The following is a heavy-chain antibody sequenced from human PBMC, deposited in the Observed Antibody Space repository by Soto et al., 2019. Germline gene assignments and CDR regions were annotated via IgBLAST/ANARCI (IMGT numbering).Heavy chain of an antibody. D-gene: IGHD5-12*01. Sequence: SETLSLTCTVSGGSISSYYWSWIRQPPGKGLEWIGYIYYSGSTNYIPSLKSRVTISVDTSKNQFSLKLSSVTAADTAVYYCAREYSGYDSDAFDIWGQGTMVTVSS. V-gene: IGHV4-59*01. CDR1: GGSISSYY. J-gene: IGHJ3*02. CDR2: IYYSGST. CDR3: AREYSGYDSDAFDI.